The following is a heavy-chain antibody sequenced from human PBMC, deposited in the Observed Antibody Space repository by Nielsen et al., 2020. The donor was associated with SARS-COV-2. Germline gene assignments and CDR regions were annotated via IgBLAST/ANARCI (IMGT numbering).Heavy chain of an antibody. V-gene: IGHV4-59*08. CDR2: IYYSGST. CDR1: GGSISNGY. CDR3: ARLGPLDAFDF. J-gene: IGHJ3*01. Sequence: SETLSLTCTVSGGSISNGYWNWIRQPPGKGLEWIGFIYYSGSTNYNPSLKSRVTISVDTSKNQFSLRLTSVTAADTAVYYCARLGPLDAFDFWGQGTRVTVSS.